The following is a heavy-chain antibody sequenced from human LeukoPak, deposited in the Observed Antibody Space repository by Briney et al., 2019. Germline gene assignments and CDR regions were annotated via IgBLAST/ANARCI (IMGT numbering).Heavy chain of an antibody. J-gene: IGHJ3*02. CDR2: IYHSGST. CDR3: AREAAAGGDAFDI. D-gene: IGHD6-13*01. V-gene: IGHV4-30-2*01. Sequence: SQTLSLTCAVSGGSISSGGYSWSWIRQPPGKGLEWIGYIYHSGSTYYNPSLKSRVTISVDTSKNQFSLKLSSVTAADTAVYYCAREAAAGGDAFDIWGQGTTVTVSS. CDR1: GGSISSGGYS.